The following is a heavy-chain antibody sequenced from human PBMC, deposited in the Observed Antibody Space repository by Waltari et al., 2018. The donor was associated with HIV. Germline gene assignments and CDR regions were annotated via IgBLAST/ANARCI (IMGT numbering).Heavy chain of an antibody. CDR3: AKSTYYYDNSDRWFDP. Sequence: VQLLQSGAEVKEPGASVRVSCKVSGYIFTNFGISWVRQAPGQGLEWMGWVSTHNKNKKYAPSLKGRVTLTADTSTNTAYMELRSLKSDDTAMYYCAKSTYYYDNSDRWFDPWGQGTLVTVSS. CDR1: GYIFTNFG. V-gene: IGHV1-18*01. J-gene: IGHJ5*02. CDR2: VSTHNKNK. D-gene: IGHD3-22*01.